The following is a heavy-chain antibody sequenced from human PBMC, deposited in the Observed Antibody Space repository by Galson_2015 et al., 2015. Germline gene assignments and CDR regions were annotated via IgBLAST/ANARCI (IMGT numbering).Heavy chain of an antibody. Sequence: SLRLSCAASGFTFSSYAMSWVRQAPGKGLGWVSAISGSGGSTYYADSVKGRFTISRDNSKNTLYLQMNSLRAEDTAVYYCAKESWGANPEGGRYYYYYGMDVWGQGTTVTV. V-gene: IGHV3-23*01. CDR2: ISGSGGST. J-gene: IGHJ6*02. D-gene: IGHD4/OR15-4a*01. CDR1: GFTFSSYA. CDR3: AKESWGANPEGGRYYYYYGMDV.